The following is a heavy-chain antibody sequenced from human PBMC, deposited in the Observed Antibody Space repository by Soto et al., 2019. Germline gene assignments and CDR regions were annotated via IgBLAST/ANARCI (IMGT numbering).Heavy chain of an antibody. CDR1: GFNFNSYW. CDR3: ARHDPYNWNRDFDY. CDR2: IKQDGSDK. J-gene: IGHJ4*02. V-gene: IGHV3-7*01. D-gene: IGHD1-20*01. Sequence: GGSLRLSCAASGFNFNSYWMSWVRQAPGKGLEWVANIKQDGSDKYYVDSVRGRFTISRDNAKNSLYLQMNSLRAEDTAVYYCARHDPYNWNRDFDYWGQGTLVTVSS.